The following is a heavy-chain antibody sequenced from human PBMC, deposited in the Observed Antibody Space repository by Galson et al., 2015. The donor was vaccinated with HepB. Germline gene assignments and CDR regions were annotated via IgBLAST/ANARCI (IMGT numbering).Heavy chain of an antibody. D-gene: IGHD6-13*01. Sequence: QSGAEVKKPGESLKISCKGSGYSFTSYWIGWVRQMPGKGLEWMGIIYPGDSDTRYSPSFQGQVTISADKSISTAYLQWSSLKASDTAMYYCARREGLYSSSWYLYYFDYWGQGTLVTVSS. CDR3: ARREGLYSSSWYLYYFDY. J-gene: IGHJ4*02. CDR2: IYPGDSDT. CDR1: GYSFTSYW. V-gene: IGHV5-51*03.